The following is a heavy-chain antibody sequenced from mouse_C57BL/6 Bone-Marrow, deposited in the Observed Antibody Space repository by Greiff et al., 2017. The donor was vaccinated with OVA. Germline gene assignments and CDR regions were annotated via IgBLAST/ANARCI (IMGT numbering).Heavy chain of an antibody. J-gene: IGHJ4*01. D-gene: IGHD1-1*01. CDR3: ARSPTVVAPYYAMDY. Sequence: EVKLVESVAELVRPGASVKLSCTASGFNIKNTYMHWVKQRPEQGLEWIGRIDPANGNTKYAPKFQGRATITADTSSNTAYLQLSSLTSEDTAIYYCARSPTVVAPYYAMDYWGQGTSVTVSS. V-gene: IGHV14-3*01. CDR2: IDPANGNT. CDR1: GFNIKNTY.